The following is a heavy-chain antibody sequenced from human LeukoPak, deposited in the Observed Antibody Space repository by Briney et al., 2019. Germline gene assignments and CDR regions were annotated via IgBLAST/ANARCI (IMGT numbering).Heavy chain of an antibody. V-gene: IGHV5-51*01. Sequence: GESLKISCKGSGYTFTSYWVGWVRQMPGKGLESMGFIYPGDSDTRYSPSFEGQVTISADKSISTAYLQWNSLKASDTAMYYCARHKAGNGWDLDYWGQGTLVTVSS. J-gene: IGHJ4*02. D-gene: IGHD6-19*01. CDR2: IYPGDSDT. CDR3: ARHKAGNGWDLDY. CDR1: GYTFTSYW.